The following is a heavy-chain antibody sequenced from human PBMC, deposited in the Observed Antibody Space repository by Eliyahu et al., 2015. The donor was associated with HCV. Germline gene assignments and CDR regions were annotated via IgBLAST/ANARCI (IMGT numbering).Heavy chain of an antibody. D-gene: IGHD3-16*01. J-gene: IGHJ4*02. V-gene: IGHV3-23*01. CDR1: GFXFSSXA. Sequence: EVQLLESGGGLVQPGGSLRLSCLASGFXFSSXAMSWVRQGPGEGLEWXSAISGSGGSTYYADSVKGRFTISRDNSKNTLSLQMNSLRAEDTAVYYCAKDTSYYDYVWGSSFDYWGQGTLVTVSS. CDR2: ISGSGGST. CDR3: AKDTSYYDYVWGSSFDY.